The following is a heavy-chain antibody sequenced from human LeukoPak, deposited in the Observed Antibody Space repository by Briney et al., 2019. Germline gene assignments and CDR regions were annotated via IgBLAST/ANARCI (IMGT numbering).Heavy chain of an antibody. V-gene: IGHV4-4*02. D-gene: IGHD2-2*01. CDR1: GGSISSSNW. CDR3: ARRLEGGYCSSTSCWNWFDP. J-gene: IGHJ5*02. Sequence: SGTLSLTCAVSGGSISSSNWWSWVRQPPGKGLEWIGEIYHSGSTNYNPSLKSRVIISVDTSKNQFSLKLSSVTAADTAVYYCARRLEGGYCSSTSCWNWFDPWGQGTLVTVSS. CDR2: IYHSGST.